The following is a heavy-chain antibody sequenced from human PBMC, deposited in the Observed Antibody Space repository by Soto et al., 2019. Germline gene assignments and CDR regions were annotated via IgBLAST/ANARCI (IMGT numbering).Heavy chain of an antibody. J-gene: IGHJ6*02. Sequence: GGSLRHSCAASGGPFSSYGMHWVRQAPGKGLEWVALISYDGSNKYYADSVKGRFTISRDNSKNTLSLQVSSLRPEDTAVYYCAKDRDSSGWFSGYYYGVDVWGQGTTVTVSS. D-gene: IGHD6-19*01. CDR2: ISYDGSNK. CDR3: AKDRDSSGWFSGYYYGVDV. CDR1: GGPFSSYG. V-gene: IGHV3-30*18.